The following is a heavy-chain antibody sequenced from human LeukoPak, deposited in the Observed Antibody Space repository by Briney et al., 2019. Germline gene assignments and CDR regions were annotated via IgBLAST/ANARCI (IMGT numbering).Heavy chain of an antibody. J-gene: IGHJ4*02. Sequence: GGSLRLSCAASGFTFSSYAMSWVRQAPGKGLEWVSAISGSGGSTYYADSVKGRFTISRDNAKSSLYLQMDSLRADDTAVYYCARDRALYDSRRGYYYTEDDYWGQGTLVTVSS. D-gene: IGHD3-22*01. CDR2: ISGSGGST. V-gene: IGHV3-23*01. CDR3: ARDRALYDSRRGYYYTEDDY. CDR1: GFTFSSYA.